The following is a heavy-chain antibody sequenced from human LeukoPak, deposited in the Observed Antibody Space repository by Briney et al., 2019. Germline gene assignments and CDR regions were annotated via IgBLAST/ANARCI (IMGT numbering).Heavy chain of an antibody. CDR2: IYYSGST. CDR1: GGPISSTSYY. D-gene: IGHD2-8*01. V-gene: IGHV4-39*07. CDR3: ARVPYEDY. Sequence: KPSETLSLTCTVSGGPISSTSYYWGWIRQPPGKGLEWIGSIYYSGSTNYNPSLKSRVTISVDTSKNQFSLKLSSVTAADTAVYYCARVPYEDYWGQGTLVTVSS. J-gene: IGHJ4*02.